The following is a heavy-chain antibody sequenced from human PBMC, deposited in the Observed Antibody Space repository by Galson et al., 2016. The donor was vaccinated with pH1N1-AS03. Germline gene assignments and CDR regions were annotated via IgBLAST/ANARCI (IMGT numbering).Heavy chain of an antibody. CDR1: GGSFSGYY. J-gene: IGHJ2*01. CDR3: ARQYYYDVDLDHWYFDL. D-gene: IGHD3-22*01. CDR2: ISHNGRT. V-gene: IGHV4-59*08. Sequence: ETLSLTCTASGGSFSGYYWSWVRQAPGKGLEWIGYISHNGRTNFKSSLKSRVTISLDTSNNQFSLRLTSLTAADTAVYYCARQYYYDVDLDHWYFDLWGRGTLVTVSS.